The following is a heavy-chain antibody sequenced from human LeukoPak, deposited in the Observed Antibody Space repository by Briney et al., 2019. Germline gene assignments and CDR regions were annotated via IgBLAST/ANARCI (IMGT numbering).Heavy chain of an antibody. CDR1: GVSISSSSYY. D-gene: IGHD4/OR15-4a*01. CDR3: ARRGRAKWFDP. V-gene: IGHV4-39*01. Sequence: SETLSLTCTVSGVSISSSSYYWGWIRQPPGKGLEWIGSIYYSGSTYYNPSLKGRVTISVDTSKNQFSLKLSSVTAADTAVYYCARRGRAKWFDPWGQGTLVTVSS. CDR2: IYYSGST. J-gene: IGHJ5*02.